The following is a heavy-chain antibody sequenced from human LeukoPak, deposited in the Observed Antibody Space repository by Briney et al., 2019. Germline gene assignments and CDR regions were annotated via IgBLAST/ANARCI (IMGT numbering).Heavy chain of an antibody. D-gene: IGHD5-18*01. Sequence: PSETLSLTCAVYGGSFSGYYWSWIRQPPGKGLEWIGEINHSGSTNYNPSLKSRVTISVDTSKNQFSLKPSSVTAADTAVYYCARVRYSYGYVHYYYYMDVWGKGTTVTVSS. V-gene: IGHV4-34*01. CDR1: GGSFSGYY. J-gene: IGHJ6*03. CDR3: ARVRYSYGYVHYYYYMDV. CDR2: INHSGST.